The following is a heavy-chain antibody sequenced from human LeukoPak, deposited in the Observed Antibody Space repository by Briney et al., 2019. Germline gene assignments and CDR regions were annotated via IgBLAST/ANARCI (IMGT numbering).Heavy chain of an antibody. Sequence: ASVKVSCKASGYTFTSYDINWVRQATGQGLWWMGWMNPNSGNTGYAQKFQGRVTMTTNTSISTAYMELSSLRSEDTAVYYCASVPSSWYPQGNDGHHDYWGQGTLVTVSS. J-gene: IGHJ4*02. V-gene: IGHV1-8*01. D-gene: IGHD6-13*01. CDR3: ASVPSSWYPQGNDGHHDY. CDR2: MNPNSGNT. CDR1: GYTFTSYD.